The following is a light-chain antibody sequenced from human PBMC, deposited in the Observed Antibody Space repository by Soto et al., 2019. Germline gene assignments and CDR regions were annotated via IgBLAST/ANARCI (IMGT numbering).Light chain of an antibody. CDR3: QQYNSYS. J-gene: IGKJ1*01. V-gene: IGKV1-5*01. CDR1: QSISNW. Sequence: DIQMTQSPSSMPPSXSHRVTIACRASQSISNWLAWYQQKPGTAPKVLIYHASNLQSGVPSRFSGSGSGTEFTLTISSLQPDDFATYYCQQYNSYSFGQGTKVDI. CDR2: HAS.